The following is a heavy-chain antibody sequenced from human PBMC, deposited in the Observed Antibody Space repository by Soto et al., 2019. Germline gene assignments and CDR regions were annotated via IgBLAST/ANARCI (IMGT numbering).Heavy chain of an antibody. CDR3: ASRRGGGYYYFDY. V-gene: IGHV3-23*01. Sequence: PGGSLRLSCEASGFTFSTSVMNWVRLAPGKGLEWVSTISGNGHNTFYADSVKGRFLISRDNSKNTVHLQMNSLRAEDAAMYYCASRRGGGYYYFDYWGQGALVTVSS. J-gene: IGHJ4*02. D-gene: IGHD3-3*01. CDR1: GFTFSTSV. CDR2: ISGNGHNT.